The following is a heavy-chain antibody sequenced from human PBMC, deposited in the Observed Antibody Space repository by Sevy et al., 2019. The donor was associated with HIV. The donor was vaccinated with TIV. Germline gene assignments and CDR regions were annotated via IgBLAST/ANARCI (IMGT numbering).Heavy chain of an antibody. CDR1: DASVSSAGHY. J-gene: IGHJ6*02. CDR2: IFYSSNT. D-gene: IGHD2-2*01. V-gene: IGHV4-61*08. CDR3: ARYCSSTSCSDYYAMDV. Sequence: SETLSLACTVSDASVSSAGHYWSWIRQPPGKGLEWIGYIFYSSNTNYNPSLKSRVTISVDTSKSQVSLQLTSVTAADTAVYYCARYCSSTSCSDYYAMDVWGPGTTVTVSS.